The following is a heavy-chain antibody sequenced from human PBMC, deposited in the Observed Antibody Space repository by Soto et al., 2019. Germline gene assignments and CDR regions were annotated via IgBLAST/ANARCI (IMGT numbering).Heavy chain of an antibody. Sequence: KTSETLSLTCTVSGDSINSGDYYWSWIRQPPGKGLEWIGYIYYSGSTYHNPSLKSRINISLDTSKNQFSLKLSYVTAADTAVYYCATVPTYYYDRSGYANAFDIWGQGTMVT. CDR2: IYYSGST. J-gene: IGHJ3*02. V-gene: IGHV4-30-4*01. CDR3: ATVPTYYYDRSGYANAFDI. D-gene: IGHD3-22*01. CDR1: GDSINSGDYY.